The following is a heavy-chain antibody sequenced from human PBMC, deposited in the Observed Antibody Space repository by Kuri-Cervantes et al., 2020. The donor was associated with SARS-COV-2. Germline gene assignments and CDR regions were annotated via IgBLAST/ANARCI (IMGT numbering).Heavy chain of an antibody. V-gene: IGHV4-34*01. CDR2: INHSGST. D-gene: IGHD4-23*01. CDR3: ARDLFGGGGYYYGMDV. Sequence: SETLSLTCAVYGGSFSGYYWSWIRQPPGKGLEWIGEINHSGSTNYNPSLKSRVTISVDTSKNQFSLKPSSVTAADTAVYYCARDLFGGGGYYYGMDVWGQGTTVTVSS. CDR1: GGSFSGYY. J-gene: IGHJ6*02.